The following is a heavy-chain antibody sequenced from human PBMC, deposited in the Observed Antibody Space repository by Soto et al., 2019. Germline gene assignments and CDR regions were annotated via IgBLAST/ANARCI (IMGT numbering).Heavy chain of an antibody. D-gene: IGHD2-15*01. CDR3: ARDRCYDGTCYSASDS. J-gene: IGHJ5*01. CDR2: ISTTSFTI. CDR1: GFSFSTYN. Sequence: EVRLMESGGGLVQPGGSLRLSCAASGFSFSTYNMDWVRQAPGKGPEWIAYISTTSFTIYYADSVKGRFTISRDNDRNSLYLEMSSLRDEDTAVYYCARDRCYDGTCYSASDSWGQGTLVTVSS. V-gene: IGHV3-48*02.